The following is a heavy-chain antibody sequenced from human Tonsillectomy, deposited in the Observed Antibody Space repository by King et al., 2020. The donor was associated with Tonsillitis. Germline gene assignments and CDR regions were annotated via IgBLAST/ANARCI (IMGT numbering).Heavy chain of an antibody. CDR3: ARDPSTELWLLPKTPESYFDY. CDR2: IIPILGIA. J-gene: IGHJ4*02. CDR1: GGTFSSYA. V-gene: IGHV1-69*09. Sequence: VQLVQSGAEVKKPGSSVKVSCKASGGTFSSYAISWVRQAPGQGLEWMGRIIPILGIANYAQKFQGRVTITADKSTSTAYMELSSLRSEDTAVYYCARDPSTELWLLPKTPESYFDYWGQGTLVTVSS. D-gene: IGHD3-22*01.